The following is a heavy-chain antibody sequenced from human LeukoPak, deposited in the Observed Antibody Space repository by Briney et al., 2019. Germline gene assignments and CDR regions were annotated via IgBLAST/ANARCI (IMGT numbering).Heavy chain of an antibody. V-gene: IGHV4-39*01. CDR3: ARLSGLWFGFDY. CDR1: GFTFSSYW. D-gene: IGHD3-10*01. CDR2: IYYSGST. Sequence: PGGSLRLSCAASGFTFSSYWMSWVRQAPGKGLEWIGSIYYSGSTYYNPSLKSRVTISVDTSKNQFSLKLSSVTAADTAVYYCARLSGLWFGFDYWGQGTLVTVSS. J-gene: IGHJ4*02.